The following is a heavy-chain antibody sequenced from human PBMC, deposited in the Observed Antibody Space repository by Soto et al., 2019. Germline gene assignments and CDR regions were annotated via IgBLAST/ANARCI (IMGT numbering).Heavy chain of an antibody. CDR3: ARDFWDY. CDR1: GFTFTAYS. J-gene: IGHJ4*02. V-gene: IGHV3-48*02. CDR2: ISSGSGSI. Sequence: EVQLVESGGGLVQPGGSLRLSCAASGFTFTAYSMNWVRQAPGKGLEWVSYISSGSGSIYYADPVKGRFNIARDDAKTSRYLQMNSLRDEDPAVYYCARDFWDYWGQGTVVTVSS. D-gene: IGHD3-3*01.